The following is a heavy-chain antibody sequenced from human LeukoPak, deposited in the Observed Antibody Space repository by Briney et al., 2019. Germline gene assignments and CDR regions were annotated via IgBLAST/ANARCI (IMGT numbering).Heavy chain of an antibody. CDR2: ITGSSDYI. CDR1: GFIFSRYS. D-gene: IGHD3-10*01. CDR3: AKFKGHYGDSEYYFDY. Sequence: PGGSLRLSCAASGFIFSRYSVNWVRQAPGKGLEWVSCITGSSDYIFYADSVRGRFTISRDNAKNSLYLQMNSLRAEDTAVYYCAKFKGHYGDSEYYFDYWGQGTLVTVSS. J-gene: IGHJ4*02. V-gene: IGHV3-21*01.